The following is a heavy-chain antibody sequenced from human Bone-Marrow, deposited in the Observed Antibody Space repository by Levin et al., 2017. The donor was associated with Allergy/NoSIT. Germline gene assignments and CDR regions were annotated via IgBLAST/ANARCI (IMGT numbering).Heavy chain of an antibody. CDR2: IYYSGTT. CDR1: GDSINYYY. J-gene: IGHJ4*02. CDR3: AGLPKGQNYFDY. V-gene: IGHV4-59*01. Sequence: PSETLSLTCTISGDSINYYYWSWIRQPPGKGLQWIGNIYYSGTTNYNPSLESRVTISVDRSKNQFSLRLTSVTAADTAVYYCAGLPKGQNYFDYWGQGTLVTVSS.